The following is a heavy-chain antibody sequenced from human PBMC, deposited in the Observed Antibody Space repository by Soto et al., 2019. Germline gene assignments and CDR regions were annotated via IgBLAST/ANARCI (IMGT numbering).Heavy chain of an antibody. CDR1: GYTFSSYA. J-gene: IGHJ6*03. D-gene: IGHD4-4*01. CDR2: ISPYNGNT. CDR3: AGGTTVNKTPTYFYMDV. Sequence: QVHLEQSGAEVKKPGASVKVSCKASGYTFSSYAISWVRQAPGQGLEWMGWISPYNGNTYYAQNLQGRVTMNTDTSTTTAYMELRSLRSDDTAIYYCAGGTTVNKTPTYFYMDVWGIGTTVTVSS. V-gene: IGHV1-18*01.